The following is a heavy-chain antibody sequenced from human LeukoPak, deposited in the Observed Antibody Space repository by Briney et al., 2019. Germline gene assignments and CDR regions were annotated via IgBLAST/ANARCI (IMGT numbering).Heavy chain of an antibody. Sequence: GGSLRLSCAASGFTFSLYVMSWARQAPGKGLEWVSGISASGGSRYYADSVKGLFTISRDNSRNTVFLQVNSLRGDDTAVYYCAQDRGATVTTFAHWGLGTLVTVSS. D-gene: IGHD4-17*01. CDR2: ISASGGSR. V-gene: IGHV3-23*01. CDR1: GFTFSLYV. CDR3: AQDRGATVTTFAH. J-gene: IGHJ4*02.